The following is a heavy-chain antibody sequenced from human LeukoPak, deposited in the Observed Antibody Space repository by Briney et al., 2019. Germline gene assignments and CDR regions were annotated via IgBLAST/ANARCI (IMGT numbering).Heavy chain of an antibody. CDR3: ARGCSGGSCYSDNWFDP. J-gene: IGHJ5*02. CDR2: INPDSGGT. CDR1: GYTFTGYY. D-gene: IGHD2-15*01. Sequence: ASVKVSRKASGYTFTGYYMHWVRQAPGQGLEWMGRINPDSGGTNYAQKFQGRVTMTRDTSISTAYMELSRLRSDDTAVYYCARGCSGGSCYSDNWFDPWGQGTLVTVSS. V-gene: IGHV1-2*06.